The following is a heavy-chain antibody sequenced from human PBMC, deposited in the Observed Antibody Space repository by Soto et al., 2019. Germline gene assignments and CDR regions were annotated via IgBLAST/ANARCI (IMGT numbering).Heavy chain of an antibody. J-gene: IGHJ4*02. V-gene: IGHV4-31*03. CDR2: IYYSGST. CDR3: ARGSIWLYFDY. Sequence: PSETLSLTCTVSGDSINSVRYYSSCILQHPGNGLEWIGYIYYSGSTYYNPSLKSRVTISVDTSKNQFSLKLSSVTAADTAVYYCARGSIWLYFDYWGQGTLVTVSS. D-gene: IGHD3-3*01. CDR1: GDSINSVRYY.